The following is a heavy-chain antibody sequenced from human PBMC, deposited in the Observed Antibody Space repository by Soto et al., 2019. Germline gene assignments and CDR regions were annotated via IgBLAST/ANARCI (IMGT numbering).Heavy chain of an antibody. CDR1: GFTFRRVS. Sequence: LKISCEASGFTFRRVSMNWVRQVRGKGLEWVASISSASSETWYADSVKGRFIISRDNAQNSLFLQMNTLRPEDSAIYYCARVAYWGPGTQVTVSS. J-gene: IGHJ4*02. CDR2: ISSASSET. CDR3: ARVAY. V-gene: IGHV3-21*01.